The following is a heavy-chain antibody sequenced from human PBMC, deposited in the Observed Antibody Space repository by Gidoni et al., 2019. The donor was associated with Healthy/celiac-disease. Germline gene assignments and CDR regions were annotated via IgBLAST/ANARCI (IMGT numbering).Heavy chain of an antibody. CDR3: ARDSPYSSGWYGGYDY. Sequence: QVQLVASGGGVVQPGRSLRLSCAASGFPFRSYGMHWVRQAPGKGLEWVAVIWYDGSNKYYADSVEGRFTISRDNSKNTLYLQMNSLRAEDTAVYYCARDSPYSSGWYGGYDYWGQGTLVTVSS. D-gene: IGHD6-19*01. V-gene: IGHV3-33*01. CDR2: IWYDGSNK. J-gene: IGHJ4*02. CDR1: GFPFRSYG.